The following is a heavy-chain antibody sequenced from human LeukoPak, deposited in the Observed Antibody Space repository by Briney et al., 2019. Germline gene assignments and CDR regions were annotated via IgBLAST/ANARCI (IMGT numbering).Heavy chain of an antibody. CDR1: GFTVSNNY. CDR2: IYSGGST. J-gene: IGHJ4*02. CDR3: TRTGVGEFFDY. Sequence: GGSLRLSCAASGFTVSNNYMSWVRQAPGKGLEWVSVIYSGGSTYYADSVKGRFTISRDNSKNTQYLQMNSLRPEDTAVYYCTRTGVGEFFDYWGQGTLVIVSS. D-gene: IGHD3-16*01. V-gene: IGHV3-53*01.